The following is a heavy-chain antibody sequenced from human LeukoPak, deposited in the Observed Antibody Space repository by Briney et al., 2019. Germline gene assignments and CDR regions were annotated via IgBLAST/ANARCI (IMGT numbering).Heavy chain of an antibody. V-gene: IGHV4-59*01. CDR2: IYYSVST. J-gene: IGHJ6*02. CDR3: ARGNYYLGMDV. CDR1: GGSMRSYY. Sequence: SETLSLTCTVSGGSMRSYYWSWLRQPPGKGLEWIGYIYYSVSTNNNPSLRGRVTISVDTSKNQLSLKLSSVNAADTAVYYCARGNYYLGMDVWGQGTTVTVSS.